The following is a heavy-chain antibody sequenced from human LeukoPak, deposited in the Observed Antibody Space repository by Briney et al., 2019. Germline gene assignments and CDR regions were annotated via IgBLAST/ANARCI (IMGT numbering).Heavy chain of an antibody. V-gene: IGHV4-4*07. CDR1: GDSINNHY. D-gene: IGHD3-10*01. J-gene: IGHJ4*02. CDR3: VVSQTHYYGPLLY. Sequence: SETLSLTCTVSGDSINNHYWSWIRQPAGKGLEWIGRIYNSGSTNYNPSLRSRVTMSVDTSTKQISLTLVSVTAADTAVYYCVVSQTHYYGPLLYWGQGTLVTVS. CDR2: IYNSGST.